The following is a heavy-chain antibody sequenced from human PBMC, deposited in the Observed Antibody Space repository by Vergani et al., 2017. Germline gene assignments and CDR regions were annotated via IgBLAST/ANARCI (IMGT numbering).Heavy chain of an antibody. Sequence: QVQLVQSGAEARKPGASVKVSCRTSGYTFNDYYIHWIRKAPGQGLQWMGWISPSTGDTNYGQNFQGRVTMTREKSITTAYMEVLRLRSDDAAVYYCTRRQKEYCFLSACTDWGQGTRVTVSS. J-gene: IGHJ4*02. V-gene: IGHV1-2*02. CDR3: TRRQKEYCFLSACTD. D-gene: IGHD3-3*01. CDR1: GYTFNDYY. CDR2: ISPSTGDT.